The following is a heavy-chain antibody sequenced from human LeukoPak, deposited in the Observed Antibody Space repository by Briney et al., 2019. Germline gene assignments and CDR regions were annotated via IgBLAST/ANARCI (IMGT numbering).Heavy chain of an antibody. D-gene: IGHD6-13*01. J-gene: IGHJ4*02. CDR3: ARGKQQLVF. CDR2: ITPNNGGT. CDR1: GYTFTGYY. Sequence: ASVKVSCKASGYTFTGYYIHWVRQAPGQGLEWMGWITPNNGGTNYAQKFQGRVTMTRDTSISAAYMELSRLRSDDTAVYYCARGKQQLVFWGQGTLVTVSS. V-gene: IGHV1-2*02.